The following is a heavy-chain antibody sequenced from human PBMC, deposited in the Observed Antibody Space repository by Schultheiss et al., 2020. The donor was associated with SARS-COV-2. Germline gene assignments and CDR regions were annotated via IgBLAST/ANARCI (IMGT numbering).Heavy chain of an antibody. CDR1: VFTFSTYW. CDR2: INQDGREM. J-gene: IGHJ4*02. CDR3: ARGVLGRWETDY. V-gene: IGHV3-7*01. D-gene: IGHD1-26*01. Sequence: GGSLRLSCAGSVFTFSTYWMTWVRQAPGKGLEWVANINQDGREMYYVDSVKGRFTISRDNAKNSLYLQMNSLRAEDTAVYYCARGVLGRWETDYWGRGTLVTVSS.